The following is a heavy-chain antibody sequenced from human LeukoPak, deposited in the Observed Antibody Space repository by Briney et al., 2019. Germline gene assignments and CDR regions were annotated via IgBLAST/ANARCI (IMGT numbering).Heavy chain of an antibody. CDR1: GYTFTGYY. CDR3: ARVGSSGWDSIDY. CDR2: INPNSGGT. Sequence: AASVKVSCKASGYTFTGYYMHWVRQAPGQGLEWMGWINPNSGGTNCAQKFQGRVTMTRDTSISTAYMELSRLRSDDTAVYYCARVGSSGWDSIDYWGQGTLVTVSS. D-gene: IGHD6-19*01. V-gene: IGHV1-2*02. J-gene: IGHJ4*02.